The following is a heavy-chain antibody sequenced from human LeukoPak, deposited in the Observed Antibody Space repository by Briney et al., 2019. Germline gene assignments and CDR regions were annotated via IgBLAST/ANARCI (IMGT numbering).Heavy chain of an antibody. D-gene: IGHD3-22*01. CDR1: GYSISSGYY. V-gene: IGHV4-30-4*08. Sequence: SETLSLTCTVSGYSISSGYYWGWIRQPPGKGLEWIGYIYYSGSTYYNPSLKSRVTISVDTSKNQFSLKLSSVTAADTAVYYCARGLAAGWDPYYYDSSGYWPWFDYWDQGTLVTVSS. J-gene: IGHJ4*02. CDR2: IYYSGST. CDR3: ARGLAAGWDPYYYDSSGYWPWFDY.